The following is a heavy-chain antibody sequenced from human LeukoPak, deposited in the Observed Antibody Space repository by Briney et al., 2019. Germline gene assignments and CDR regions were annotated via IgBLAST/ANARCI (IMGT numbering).Heavy chain of an antibody. CDR2: INSDGSST. D-gene: IGHD6-19*01. J-gene: IGHJ5*02. Sequence: GGSLRLSCTASGFTFSSHWMHWVRQAPGKGLVWVSRINSDGSSTSYADSVKGRFTISRDNAKNTLYLQMNSLRAEDTAVYYCARTDSSGWYWFDPWGQGTLVTVSS. CDR1: GFTFSSHW. V-gene: IGHV3-74*01. CDR3: ARTDSSGWYWFDP.